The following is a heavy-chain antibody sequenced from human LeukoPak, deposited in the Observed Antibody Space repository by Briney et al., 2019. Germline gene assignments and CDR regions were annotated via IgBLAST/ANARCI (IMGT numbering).Heavy chain of an antibody. D-gene: IGHD5-18*01. CDR3: TRDLGVDTTMIFFDY. Sequence: ASVKVSCKASGYTFTSYYMHWVRQAPGQGLEWMGIINPSGGSTSYAQKFQGRVTMTRDTSTSTAYMEVRSLRSDDTAVYYCTRDLGVDTTMIFFDYWGQGSLVTVSS. J-gene: IGHJ4*02. CDR2: INPSGGST. V-gene: IGHV1-46*01. CDR1: GYTFTSYY.